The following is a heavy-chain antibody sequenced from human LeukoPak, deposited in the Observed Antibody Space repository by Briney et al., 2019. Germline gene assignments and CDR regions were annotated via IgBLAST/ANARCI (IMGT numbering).Heavy chain of an antibody. CDR3: ARDLRFGEWKVQV. CDR1: GYTFTSYY. V-gene: IGHV1-46*01. D-gene: IGHD3-10*01. J-gene: IGHJ3*01. Sequence: ASVKVSCKASGYTFTSYYMHWVRQAPGQGLEWMGIINPSGGSTSYAQKFQSRVTMTRDTSTSTVYMELSSLRSEDTAVYYCARDLRFGEWKVQVWGQGTMVTVSS. CDR2: INPSGGST.